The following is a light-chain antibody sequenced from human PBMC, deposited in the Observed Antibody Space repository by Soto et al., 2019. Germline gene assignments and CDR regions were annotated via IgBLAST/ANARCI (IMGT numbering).Light chain of an antibody. J-gene: IGKJ4*01. CDR2: AAS. Sequence: DLQMTQSPSSVSASVGDRVTITCRTSQGISSWLAWYQQKPGKAPRLLIYAASSLQSRVPSKFSCSGSGTDFTVTISNLQPEDFATYYCQPANSFPLTFGEGTKVEIK. CDR1: QGISSW. V-gene: IGKV1-12*01. CDR3: QPANSFPLT.